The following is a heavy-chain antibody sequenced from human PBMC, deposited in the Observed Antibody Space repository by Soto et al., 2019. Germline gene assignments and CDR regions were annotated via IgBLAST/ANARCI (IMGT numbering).Heavy chain of an antibody. Sequence: SETLSLTCTVSGGSISSGGYYWSWIRQHPGKGLEWIGYIYYSGSTYYNPSLKSRVTISVDTSKNQFSLKLSSVTAADTAVYYCAIQHFKRTYYYDSSGYPFDPWGQGTLVTVSS. V-gene: IGHV4-31*03. D-gene: IGHD3-22*01. J-gene: IGHJ5*02. CDR2: IYYSGST. CDR3: AIQHFKRTYYYDSSGYPFDP. CDR1: GGSISSGGYY.